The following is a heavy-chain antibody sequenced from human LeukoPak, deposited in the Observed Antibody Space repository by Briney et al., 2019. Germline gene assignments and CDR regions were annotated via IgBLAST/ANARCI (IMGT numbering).Heavy chain of an antibody. J-gene: IGHJ4*02. CDR3: AVVVVAATLDY. Sequence: SVKVSCKSSGGTFSSYAISWVRPAPGRGLEWMGRIIPILGIANYAQKFQGRVTITADKSTSTAYMELSSLRSEDTAVYYCAVVVVAATLDYWGQGTLVTVSS. CDR1: GGTFSSYA. V-gene: IGHV1-69*04. CDR2: IIPILGIA. D-gene: IGHD2-15*01.